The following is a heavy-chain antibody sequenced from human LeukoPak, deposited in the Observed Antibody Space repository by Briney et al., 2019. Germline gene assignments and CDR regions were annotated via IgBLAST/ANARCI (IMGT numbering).Heavy chain of an antibody. CDR1: GYTFSDYG. CDR2: VTGFNGKT. D-gene: IGHD3-10*01. J-gene: IGHJ4*02. Sequence: GASVKVFCKTSGYTFSDYGLTWVRQAPGQGLEWLGWVTGFNGKTNYARRVEDRLILTTDTSTSTGTLDLRGLRADDTAVYYCARVGNSGEFDFWGQGTLVTVST. V-gene: IGHV1-18*01. CDR3: ARVGNSGEFDF.